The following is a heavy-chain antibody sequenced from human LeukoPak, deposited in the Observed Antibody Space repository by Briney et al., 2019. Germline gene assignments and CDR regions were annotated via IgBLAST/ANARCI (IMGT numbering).Heavy chain of an antibody. J-gene: IGHJ4*02. CDR3: AKDLYVRQQLKSGDY. D-gene: IGHD6-13*01. V-gene: IGHV3-23*01. Sequence: PGGSLRLSCAASGFTFSSYAMSWVRQAPGKGLEWVSAISGSGGSTYYADSVKGRFTISRDNSKNTLYLQMNSLRAEDTAVYYCAKDLYVRQQLKSGDYWGQGTLVTVSS. CDR1: GFTFSSYA. CDR2: ISGSGGST.